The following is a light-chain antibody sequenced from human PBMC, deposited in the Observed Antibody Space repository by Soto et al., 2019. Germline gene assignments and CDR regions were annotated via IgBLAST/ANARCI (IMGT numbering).Light chain of an antibody. CDR1: QSINSD. CDR3: QHYGSSPIT. Sequence: EIVMTQSPATLSVSPGETTRLSCRASQSINSDVAWYQQKVGQTPRLLIHGASTRATGIAARFSGSGSATDFTLTISRLEPEDFALYYCQHYGSSPITFGQGTRLEIK. CDR2: GAS. V-gene: IGKV3-20*01. J-gene: IGKJ5*01.